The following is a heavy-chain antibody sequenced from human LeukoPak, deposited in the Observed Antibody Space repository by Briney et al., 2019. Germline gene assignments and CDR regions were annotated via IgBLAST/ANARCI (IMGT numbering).Heavy chain of an antibody. CDR1: GASISSSSYY. Sequence: SETLSLTCTVSGASISSSSYYWAWIRQPPGKGLEWIGSVHYSGSIYYNPSLKSRATLSVDTSKNQFSLKLSSVTAADTAVYYCARRGKRYYYGSGSHFDYWGQGTLVTVSS. V-gene: IGHV4-39*07. CDR2: VHYSGSI. D-gene: IGHD3-10*01. J-gene: IGHJ4*02. CDR3: ARRGKRYYYGSGSHFDY.